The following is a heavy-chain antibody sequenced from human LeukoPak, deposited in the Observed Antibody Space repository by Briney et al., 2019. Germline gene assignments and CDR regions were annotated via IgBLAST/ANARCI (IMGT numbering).Heavy chain of an antibody. CDR1: GYTLTELS. CDR2: FDPEDGET. J-gene: IGHJ3*02. CDR3: ATDKNYGSGSYYNRDAFDI. Sequence: ASVKVSCKVSGYTLTELSMHWVRQAPGKGLEWMGGFDPEDGETIYAQKFQGRVTMTEDTSTDTAYMELSSLRSEDTAVYYCATDKNYGSGSYYNRDAFDIWAKGQWSPSLQ. V-gene: IGHV1-24*01. D-gene: IGHD3-10*01.